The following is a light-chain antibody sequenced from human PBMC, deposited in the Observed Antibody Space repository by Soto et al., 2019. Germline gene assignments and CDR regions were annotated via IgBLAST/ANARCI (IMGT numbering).Light chain of an antibody. V-gene: IGKV1-5*01. CDR3: QQYNSYSGSV. J-gene: IGKJ4*01. CDR2: DAS. Sequence: DIQMTQSPSTLSASVGDRVTITCRASQSISSWLAWYQQKPGKAPKLLIYDASSLESGVPSRFSGSGSGTEFTLTISSLQPDDFATYSCQQYNSYSGSVFGGGTKVEIK. CDR1: QSISSW.